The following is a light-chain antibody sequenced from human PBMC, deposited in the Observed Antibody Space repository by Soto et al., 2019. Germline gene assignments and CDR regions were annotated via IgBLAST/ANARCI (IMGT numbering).Light chain of an antibody. CDR2: GAS. CDR3: QQYNKWPRT. V-gene: IGKV3D-15*01. Sequence: EIVLTQSPGTLSLSPGERXXXXXXASQSVSSYLAWYQQKPGQAPRLLIYGASTRATGIPAKFSGSGSGTEFTLTISSLQSEDFAVYYCQQYNKWPRTFGQGTKVDIK. CDR1: QSVSSY. J-gene: IGKJ1*01.